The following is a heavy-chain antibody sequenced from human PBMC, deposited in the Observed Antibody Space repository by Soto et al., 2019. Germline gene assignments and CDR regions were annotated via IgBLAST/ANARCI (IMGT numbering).Heavy chain of an antibody. CDR2: INASNGNT. V-gene: IGHV1-3*01. CDR3: ARDQSYCSSTSCYAFDY. J-gene: IGHJ4*02. CDR1: GYTFTSYA. Sequence: QVQLVQSGAEVKKPGASVKVSCKASGYTFTSYAMHWVRQAPGHRLEWMGWINASNGNTKYSQKFQGRVTITRDTSASTAYMELSSLRSKDTAVYYCARDQSYCSSTSCYAFDYWGQGTLVTVSS. D-gene: IGHD2-2*01.